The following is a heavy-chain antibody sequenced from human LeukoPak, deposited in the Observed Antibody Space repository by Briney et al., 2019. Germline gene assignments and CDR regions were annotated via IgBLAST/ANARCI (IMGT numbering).Heavy chain of an antibody. CDR1: GYSISSGYF. Sequence: PSETLSLTCEVSGYSISSGYFWAWIRQSPGKGLEVIAGIFHDGRTYYNPSLKSRVTISVDTSKNQFSLKLSSVTAADTAVYYCNLYSSGYYLRAFDIWGQGTMVTVSS. CDR2: IFHDGRT. J-gene: IGHJ3*02. V-gene: IGHV4-38-2*01. D-gene: IGHD3-22*01. CDR3: NLYSSGYYLRAFDI.